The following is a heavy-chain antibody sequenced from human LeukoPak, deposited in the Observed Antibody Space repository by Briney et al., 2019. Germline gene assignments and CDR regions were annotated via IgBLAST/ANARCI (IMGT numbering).Heavy chain of an antibody. CDR1: GFTFSSYA. D-gene: IGHD6-19*01. V-gene: IGHV3-23*01. CDR2: ISGSGRST. CDR3: AKGPRASGWTYFDC. J-gene: IGHJ4*02. Sequence: GGSLRLSCAASGFTFSSYAMSWVRQAPGKGLEWVSVISGSGRSTYSAESVKGRFTISRDNSKNTLYLQMNSPRVEDTAVYYCAKGPRASGWTYFDCWGQGTLVTVSS.